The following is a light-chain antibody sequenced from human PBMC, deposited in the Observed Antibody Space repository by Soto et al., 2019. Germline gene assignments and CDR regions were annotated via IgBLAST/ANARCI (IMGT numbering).Light chain of an antibody. CDR3: QQRSSWSGIT. Sequence: EIVLTQSPGTLLLSPGERATLSCRASQSVSSSYLPWYQQKPGHAPTLLIYGASNRATGIPARFSGSGSGTDFTLTISSLEPEDFAVYYCQQRSSWSGITFGQGTRLE. V-gene: IGKV3D-20*02. CDR2: GAS. J-gene: IGKJ5*01. CDR1: QSVSSSY.